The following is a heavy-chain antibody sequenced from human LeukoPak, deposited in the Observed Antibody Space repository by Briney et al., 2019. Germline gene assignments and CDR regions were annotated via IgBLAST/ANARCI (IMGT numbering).Heavy chain of an antibody. Sequence: SETLSLTCAVYGGSFSGYYWSWIRQPPGKGLEWIGEINHSGSTNYNPSLKSRVTISVDTSKSQFSLNLTSVTAADTSVYCCARTRTGYCSGSTCYPGYFDLWGRGTLVTVSS. CDR2: INHSGST. J-gene: IGHJ2*01. CDR3: ARTRTGYCSGSTCYPGYFDL. D-gene: IGHD2-15*01. V-gene: IGHV4-34*01. CDR1: GGSFSGYY.